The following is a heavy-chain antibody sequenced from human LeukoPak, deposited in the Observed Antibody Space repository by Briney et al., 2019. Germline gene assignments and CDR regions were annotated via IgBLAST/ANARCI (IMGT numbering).Heavy chain of an antibody. V-gene: IGHV4-4*02. D-gene: IGHD5-18*01. Sequence: TGGSLRLSCAASGFTFSNAWMSWVRQAPGKGLEWIGSIYYSGSTYYNPSLKSRVTISVDTSKNQFSLKLSSVTAADTAVYYCARVRYSYGFGAYYFDYWGQGTLVTVSS. CDR2: IYYSGST. J-gene: IGHJ4*02. CDR3: ARVRYSYGFGAYYFDY. CDR1: GFTFSNAW.